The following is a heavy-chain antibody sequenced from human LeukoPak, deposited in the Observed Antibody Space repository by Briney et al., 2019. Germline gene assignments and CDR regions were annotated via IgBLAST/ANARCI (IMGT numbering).Heavy chain of an antibody. CDR2: IYDSGST. CDR1: GGSIRNYY. J-gene: IGHJ4*02. D-gene: IGHD3-22*01. V-gene: IGHV4-59*01. CDR3: AREAFHYDSSGYYRFDY. Sequence: KPTETLSLTCTVSGGSIRNYYWSWIRQPPGKGLEWIGYIYDSGSTNYNPSLKSRVTTSVDTSKNQLSLRLTSVTAADTAVYYCAREAFHYDSSGYYRFDYWGQGILVTVSP.